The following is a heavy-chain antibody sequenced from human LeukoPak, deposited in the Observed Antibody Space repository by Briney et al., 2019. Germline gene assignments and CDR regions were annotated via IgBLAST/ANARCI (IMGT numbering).Heavy chain of an antibody. CDR3: ARLSPAGIFDYYYSMDV. D-gene: IGHD6-13*01. Sequence: SETLSLTCTVSGGSISSYYWSWIRQPPGKGLEWIGYIYYSGSTNYNPSLKSRVTISVDTSKNQFSLKLSSVTAADTAVYYCARLSPAGIFDYYYSMDVWGKGSTVTVSS. V-gene: IGHV4-59*01. CDR1: GGSISSYY. CDR2: IYYSGST. J-gene: IGHJ6*03.